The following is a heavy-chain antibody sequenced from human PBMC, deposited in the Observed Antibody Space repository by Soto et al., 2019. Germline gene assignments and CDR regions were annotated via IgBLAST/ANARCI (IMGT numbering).Heavy chain of an antibody. J-gene: IGHJ4*02. V-gene: IGHV3-23*01. Sequence: GGSLRLSCAASGFTFSSYAMSWVRQAPGKGLEWVSAISGSGGSTYYADSVKGRFTISRDNSKNTLYLQMNSLRAEDTAVYYCAKRVSRVPGLGWYYFDYWGQGTLVTVSS. CDR1: GFTFSSYA. CDR3: AKRVSRVPGLGWYYFDY. CDR2: ISGSGGST. D-gene: IGHD3-10*01.